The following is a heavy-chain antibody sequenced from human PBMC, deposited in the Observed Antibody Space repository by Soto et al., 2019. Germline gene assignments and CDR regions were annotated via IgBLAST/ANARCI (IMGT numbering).Heavy chain of an antibody. CDR3: ARDSKSDDAFDI. Sequence: QVQLQESGPGLVKPSETLSLTCTVSGGSISTYTWNWIRQSPGKGLEWIGYISYSGSTMSNPSLTSRVTISVDRSKNQLSLNLSSVTAAYTAKYYCARDSKSDDAFDIWGLGTLVTVSS. CDR2: ISYSGST. V-gene: IGHV4-59*01. CDR1: GGSISTYT. J-gene: IGHJ3*02.